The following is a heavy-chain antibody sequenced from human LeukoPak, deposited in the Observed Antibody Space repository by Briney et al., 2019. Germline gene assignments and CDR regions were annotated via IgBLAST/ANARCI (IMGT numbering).Heavy chain of an antibody. J-gene: IGHJ2*01. CDR1: GGSLSSYS. D-gene: IGHD3-10*01. Sequence: PSETLSLTCTVSGGSLSSYSWSWIRQPPGEGLEWVGYIYNSGSTNYNPSLKSRVTISLDTSKNQFSLKMTSVTAADTAVYFCARGVRYFDLWGRGTLVTVSS. CDR3: ARGVRYFDL. V-gene: IGHV4-59*01. CDR2: IYNSGST.